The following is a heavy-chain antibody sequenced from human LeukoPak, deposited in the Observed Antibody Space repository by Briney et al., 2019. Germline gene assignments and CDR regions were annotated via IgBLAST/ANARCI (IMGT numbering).Heavy chain of an antibody. CDR2: IYHSGST. CDR1: GGSISSGDYS. CDR3: ARAATVKNWFDP. V-gene: IGHV4-30-2*01. D-gene: IGHD4-17*01. Sequence: PSETLSLTCAVSGGSISSGDYSWSWIRQPPGKGLEWIGYIYHSGSTYYNPSLKSRVTISVDRSKNQFSLKLSSVTAADTAVYYCARAATVKNWFDPWGQGTLVTVSS. J-gene: IGHJ5*02.